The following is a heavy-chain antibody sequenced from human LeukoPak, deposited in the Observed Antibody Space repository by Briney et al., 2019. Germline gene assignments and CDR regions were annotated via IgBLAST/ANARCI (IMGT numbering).Heavy chain of an antibody. CDR2: ISGSGGST. Sequence: GGSLRLSCAASGFTFRNYAMSWVRQAPGKGLEWVSAISGSGGSTYYADSVKGRFTISRDNSKNTLYLQMNSLRAEDTAVYYCAKDRAQSGSDFGYMDVWGKGTTVTVSS. CDR1: GFTFRNYA. J-gene: IGHJ6*03. CDR3: AKDRAQSGSDFGYMDV. D-gene: IGHD3-3*01. V-gene: IGHV3-23*01.